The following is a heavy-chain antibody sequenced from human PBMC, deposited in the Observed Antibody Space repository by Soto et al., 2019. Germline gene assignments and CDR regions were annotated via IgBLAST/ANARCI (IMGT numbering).Heavy chain of an antibody. J-gene: IGHJ6*02. Sequence: GGSLRLSCAASGFTFSSYAMSWVRQAPGKGLEWVSAISGSGGSTSYADSVKGRFTISRDNAKNSLYLQMNSLRAEDTAVYYCARDLAGGPLSYYYYGMDVWGQGTTVTVSS. CDR2: ISGSGGST. CDR1: GFTFSSYA. D-gene: IGHD2-15*01. V-gene: IGHV3-23*01. CDR3: ARDLAGGPLSYYYYGMDV.